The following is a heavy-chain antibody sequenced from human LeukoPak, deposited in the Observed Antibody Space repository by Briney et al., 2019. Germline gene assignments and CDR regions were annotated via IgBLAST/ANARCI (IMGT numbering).Heavy chain of an antibody. CDR3: ARDRGEWYDSSGYYGD. Sequence: SVKLSCKASGGTFSSYAISWVRHAPGQGLEWRGRHIPIFGIANYAQKFQGRVTITADKSTCTAYMELSRLRSEDTAVYYCARDRGEWYDSSGYYGDWGQGTLVTVSS. CDR1: GGTFSSYA. CDR2: HIPIFGIA. V-gene: IGHV1-69*04. D-gene: IGHD3-22*01. J-gene: IGHJ4*02.